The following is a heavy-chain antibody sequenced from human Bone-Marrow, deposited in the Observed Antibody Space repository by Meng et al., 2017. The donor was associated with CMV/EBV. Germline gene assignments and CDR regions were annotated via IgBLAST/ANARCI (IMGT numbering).Heavy chain of an antibody. Sequence: GESLKISCAASGFTFSTYAMTWVRQAPGKGLEWVSTISGSGGSTYYADSVKGRFTISRDNSKKTLYLQMNSLRAEDTAVYYCARVNYDFWSGYNYWGQGTLVTVSS. D-gene: IGHD3-3*01. CDR2: ISGSGGST. CDR3: ARVNYDFWSGYNY. J-gene: IGHJ4*02. CDR1: GFTFSTYA. V-gene: IGHV3-23*01.